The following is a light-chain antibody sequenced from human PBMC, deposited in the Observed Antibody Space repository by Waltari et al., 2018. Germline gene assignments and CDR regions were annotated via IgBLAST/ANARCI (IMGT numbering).Light chain of an antibody. J-gene: IGKJ2*01. CDR3: QQRSNWYT. CDR2: AAS. CDR1: QSVSSY. V-gene: IGKV3-11*01. Sequence: EIVLTQSPATLSLSPGESATLSCRASQSVSSYLAWYQQKPGQAPRLLIYAASNRATGIPSRFSGSGSGTDFTLTISSLEPEDFAVYYCQQRSNWYTFGQGTKLEIK.